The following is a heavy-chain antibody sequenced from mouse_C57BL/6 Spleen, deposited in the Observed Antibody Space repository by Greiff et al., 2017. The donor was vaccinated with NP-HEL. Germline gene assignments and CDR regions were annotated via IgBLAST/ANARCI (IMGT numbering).Heavy chain of an antibody. CDR3: ARDYYGSSYLYYFDY. D-gene: IGHD1-1*01. Sequence: DVHLVESGGGLVKPGGSLKLSCAASGFTFSSYAMSWVRQTPEKRLAWVATISAGGSYTYYPDNVKGRFTISRDNATNNLYLQMSHLKSEDTAMYYCARDYYGSSYLYYFDYWGQGTTLTVSS. CDR1: GFTFSSYA. V-gene: IGHV5-4*01. CDR2: ISAGGSYT. J-gene: IGHJ2*01.